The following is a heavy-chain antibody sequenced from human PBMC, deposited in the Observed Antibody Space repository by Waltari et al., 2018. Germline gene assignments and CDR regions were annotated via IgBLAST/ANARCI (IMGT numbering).Heavy chain of an antibody. Sequence: QVQLQQWGAGLLKPSETLSVTCEVFDDSFCNYYWVWIRQSPGKGLEWIGEINRSGSTNYNPSLKGRVTISLDMSKKQVSLRVTSVTAADTAVYYCAREYSSFEPIFDYWGRGTLVTVSS. CDR3: AREYSSFEPIFDY. CDR1: DDSFCNYY. D-gene: IGHD5-12*01. V-gene: IGHV4-34*02. J-gene: IGHJ4*02. CDR2: INRSGST.